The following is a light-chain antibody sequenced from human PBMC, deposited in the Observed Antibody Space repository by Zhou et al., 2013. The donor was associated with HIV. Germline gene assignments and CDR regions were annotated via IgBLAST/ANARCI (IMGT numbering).Light chain of an antibody. V-gene: IGKV3-20*01. CDR2: GAS. CDR3: QQYGSSPAT. J-gene: IGKJ1*01. Sequence: EIVMTQSPATLSVSPGERATLSCRASQSVSSTSLAWYQQKPGQAPRLLIYGASSRATGIPGRFSGSGSGTDFTLTISRLEPEDFAVYYCQQYGSSPATFGQGTEVEIK. CDR1: QSVSSTS.